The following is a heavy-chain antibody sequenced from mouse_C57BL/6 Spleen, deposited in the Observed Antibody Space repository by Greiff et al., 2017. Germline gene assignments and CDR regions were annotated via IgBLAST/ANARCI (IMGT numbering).Heavy chain of an antibody. CDR3: ARGLITTAYYAMDY. CDR2: IWSGGST. CDR1: GFSLTSYG. Sequence: QVQLQQSGPGLVQPSQSLSITCTVSGFSLTSYGVHWVRQSPGKGLEWLGVIWSGGSTDYNAAFISRLSISKDNSKSQVFFKMNSLQADDTAIYYCARGLITTAYYAMDYWGQGTSVTVSS. D-gene: IGHD1-1*01. V-gene: IGHV2-2*01. J-gene: IGHJ4*01.